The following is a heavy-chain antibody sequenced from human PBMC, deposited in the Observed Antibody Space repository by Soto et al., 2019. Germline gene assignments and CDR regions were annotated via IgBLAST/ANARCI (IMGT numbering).Heavy chain of an antibody. CDR2: INHSGST. V-gene: IGHV4-34*01. CDR3: ARGKIRYFDWLFANWFDP. CDR1: GGSFSGYY. Sequence: SETLSLTWAVYGGSFSGYYWSWIRQPPGKGLEWIGEINHSGSTNYNPSLKSRVTISVDTSKNQFSLKLSSVTAADTAVYYCARGKIRYFDWLFANWFDPWGQGTLVTVSS. D-gene: IGHD3-9*01. J-gene: IGHJ5*02.